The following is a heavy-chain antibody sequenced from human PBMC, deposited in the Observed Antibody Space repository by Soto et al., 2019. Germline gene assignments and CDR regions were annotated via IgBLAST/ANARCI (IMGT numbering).Heavy chain of an antibody. V-gene: IGHV5-51*01. Sequence: GESLKISCKASGFSLNTYWIAWVRQMPGKGLEWMGAIFPGDSDTKYSPSFEGQVTISADRSTSTAFVQWDSLRASDSAIYFCARQGRPDSGYDYYYEMDIWGPETTVTVSS. CDR2: IFPGDSDT. J-gene: IGHJ6*02. CDR3: ARQGRPDSGYDYYYEMDI. CDR1: GFSLNTYW. D-gene: IGHD2-15*01.